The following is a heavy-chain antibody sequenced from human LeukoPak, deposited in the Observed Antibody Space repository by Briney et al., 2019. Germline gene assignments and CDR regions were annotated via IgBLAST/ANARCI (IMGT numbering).Heavy chain of an antibody. D-gene: IGHD3-22*01. CDR3: ARREESAYYSWFDY. V-gene: IGHV4-34*01. J-gene: IGHJ4*02. Sequence: SETLSLTCAVYGGSFSGYYWSWIRQPPGKGLEWIGEINHSGSTNYNPSLKSRVTISVDTSKNQFSLKLSSVTAADTAVYYCARREESAYYSWFDYWGQGTLVTVSS. CDR2: INHSGST. CDR1: GGSFSGYY.